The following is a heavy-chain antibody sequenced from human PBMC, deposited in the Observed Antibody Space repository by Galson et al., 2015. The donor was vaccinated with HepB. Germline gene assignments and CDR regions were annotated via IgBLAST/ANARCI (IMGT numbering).Heavy chain of an antibody. Sequence: SLRLSCAASGFTFSSYWMHWVRQVPGKGLVWVSRITSDGSSTSYAASVKGRFTISRDNAKNTLYLQMNSLRAEDTAVYYCARDGVYGSGRRWLDTWGQGTLVTVSS. CDR3: ARDGVYGSGRRWLDT. CDR2: ITSDGSST. D-gene: IGHD6-25*01. V-gene: IGHV3-74*01. CDR1: GFTFSSYW. J-gene: IGHJ5*02.